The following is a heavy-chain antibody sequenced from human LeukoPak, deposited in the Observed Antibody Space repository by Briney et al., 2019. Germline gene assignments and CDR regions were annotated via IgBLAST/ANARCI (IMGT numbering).Heavy chain of an antibody. V-gene: IGHV4-59*12. CDR1: GGSISSYY. J-gene: IGHJ4*02. Sequence: PSETLSLTCTVSGGSISSYYWSWIRQPPGKGLEWIGYIYYSGSTYYNPSLKSRVTISVDTSKNQFSLKLSSVTAADTAVYYCARESGSFGGVIAPFDYWGQGTLVTVSS. CDR3: ARESGSFGGVIAPFDY. D-gene: IGHD3-16*02. CDR2: IYYSGST.